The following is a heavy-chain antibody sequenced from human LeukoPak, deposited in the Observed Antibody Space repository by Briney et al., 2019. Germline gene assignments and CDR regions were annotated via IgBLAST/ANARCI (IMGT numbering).Heavy chain of an antibody. CDR2: ISDNGGST. Sequence: GGSLRLSCAASGFTFSSSAMSWVRRAPGKGLEWVSTISDNGGSTYYADSVKGRFTISRDNSKSTLYLQMNSLRAEDTAIYYCAKTIVIPIALGVFDYWGQGTLVTVSS. D-gene: IGHD3-16*02. CDR1: GFTFSSSA. CDR3: AKTIVIPIALGVFDY. V-gene: IGHV3-23*01. J-gene: IGHJ4*02.